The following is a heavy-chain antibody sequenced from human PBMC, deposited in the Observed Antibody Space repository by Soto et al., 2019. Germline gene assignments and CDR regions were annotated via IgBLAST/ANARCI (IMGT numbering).Heavy chain of an antibody. CDR3: ARDIRPRGATNDY. J-gene: IGHJ4*02. D-gene: IGHD3-10*01. CDR2: IWNDGSNK. Sequence: PGGSLRLSCAASGFTFSNYGMHWVRQAPGKGLEWVAVIWNDGSNKYYGDSVKGRFTISRDSSENTLYLQMNSLRAEDTAVYYCARDIRPRGATNDYWGQGTLVTVSS. V-gene: IGHV3-33*01. CDR1: GFTFSNYG.